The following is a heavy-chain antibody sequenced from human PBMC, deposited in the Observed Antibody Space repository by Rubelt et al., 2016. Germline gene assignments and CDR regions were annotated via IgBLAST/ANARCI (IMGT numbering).Heavy chain of an antibody. CDR1: GGTFRSYA. CDR2: IIPIFGTA. J-gene: IGHJ4*02. D-gene: IGHD6-13*01. V-gene: IGHV1-69*01. CDR3: ARRQQLGPFDY. Sequence: QVQLVQSGAEVKKPGSSVKVSCKASGGTFRSYAISWVRQAPGQGLAWMGGIIPIFGTATYAQKFQGRVTIIADESTSTSYMELSSLRSEDTAVYYWARRQQLGPFDYWGQGTLVTVSS.